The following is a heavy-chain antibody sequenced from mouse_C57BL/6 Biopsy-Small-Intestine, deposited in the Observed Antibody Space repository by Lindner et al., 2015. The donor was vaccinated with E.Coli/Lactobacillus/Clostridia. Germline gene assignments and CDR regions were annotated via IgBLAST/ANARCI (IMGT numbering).Heavy chain of an antibody. CDR3: ARGTTVGSDY. J-gene: IGHJ2*01. CDR1: GFTFSDYG. Sequence: VQLQESGGGLVKPGGSLKLSCAASGFTFSDYGMHWVRQAPEKGLEWVAYISSGSSTIYYADTVKGRFTISRDNAKNTLFLQMTSLRSEDTAMYYCARGTTVGSDYWGQGTTLTVSS. D-gene: IGHD1-1*01. CDR2: ISSGSSTI. V-gene: IGHV5-17*01.